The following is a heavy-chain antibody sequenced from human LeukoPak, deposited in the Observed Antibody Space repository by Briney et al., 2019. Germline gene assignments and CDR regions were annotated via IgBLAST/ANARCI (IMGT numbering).Heavy chain of an antibody. Sequence: GASVKVSCKASGYTFTGYYMHWVRQAPGQGLEWMGWINPNSGGTNYAQKFQGRVTMTRGTSISTAYMELSRLRSDDTAVYYCAGEVGVAGTADYWGQGTLVTVSS. CDR2: INPNSGGT. J-gene: IGHJ4*02. CDR3: AGEVGVAGTADY. D-gene: IGHD6-19*01. CDR1: GYTFTGYY. V-gene: IGHV1-2*02.